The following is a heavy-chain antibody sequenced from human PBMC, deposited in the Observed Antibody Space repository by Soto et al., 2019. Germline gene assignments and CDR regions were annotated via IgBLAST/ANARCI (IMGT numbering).Heavy chain of an antibody. CDR2: ISYDGSNK. CDR3: AKLIAAASQYAFDI. D-gene: IGHD6-13*01. Sequence: QVQLVESGGGVVQPGRSLRLSCAASGFTFSSYGMHWVRQAPGKGLEWVAVISYDGSNKYYADSVKGRFTISRDNSKNTLYLQMNCLRSSDTAVYYCAKLIAAASQYAFDIWGQGTMVTVSS. V-gene: IGHV3-30*18. J-gene: IGHJ3*02. CDR1: GFTFSSYG.